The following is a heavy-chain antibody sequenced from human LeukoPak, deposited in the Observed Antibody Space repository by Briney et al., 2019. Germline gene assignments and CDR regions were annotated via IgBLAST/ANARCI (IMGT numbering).Heavy chain of an antibody. CDR2: IYYTGST. CDR1: GGSISGNY. Sequence: SETLSLTCTVSGGSISGNYWSWIRQPPGKGLEWIGYIYYTGSTNYNPSLKSRVTISVDTSKNQFSLRLSSVTAADTAVYYCARDSYYFDTFKNDYYYYMDVWGKGTTVTVSS. D-gene: IGHD3-22*01. V-gene: IGHV4-59*01. J-gene: IGHJ6*03. CDR3: ARDSYYFDTFKNDYYYYMDV.